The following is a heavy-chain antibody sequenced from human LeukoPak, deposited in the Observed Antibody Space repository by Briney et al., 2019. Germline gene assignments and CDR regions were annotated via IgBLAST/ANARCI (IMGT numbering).Heavy chain of an antibody. V-gene: IGHV4-59*08. CDR1: GGSISSYY. CDR2: IYYSGST. CDR3: ARQYIDILTGYHRGELYWYFDL. D-gene: IGHD3-9*01. Sequence: PSETLSLTCSVSGGSISSYYWSWIRQPPGKGLEWIGYIYYSGSTNYNPSLKSRVTISVDTSKNQFSLKLSSVTAADTAVYYCARQYIDILTGYHRGELYWYFDLWGRGTLVTVSS. J-gene: IGHJ2*01.